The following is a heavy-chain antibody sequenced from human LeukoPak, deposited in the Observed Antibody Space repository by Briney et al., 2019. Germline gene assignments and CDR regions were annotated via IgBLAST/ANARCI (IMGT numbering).Heavy chain of an antibody. V-gene: IGHV3-9*01. CDR3: AKTIFGSPYYYYGMDV. CDR1: GFTFDDYA. Sequence: PGGSLRLSCAASGFTFDDYAMPWVRQAPGKGLEWVSGISWNSGSIAYADSVKGRFTISRDNAKNSLYLQMNSLRAEDTALYYCAKTIFGSPYYYYGMDVWGQGTTVTVS. J-gene: IGHJ6*02. D-gene: IGHD3-3*01. CDR2: ISWNSGSI.